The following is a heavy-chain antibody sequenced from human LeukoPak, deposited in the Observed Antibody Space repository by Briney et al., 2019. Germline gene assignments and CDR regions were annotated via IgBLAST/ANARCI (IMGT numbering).Heavy chain of an antibody. CDR2: IYYSGST. Sequence: SETLSLTCTVSGGSISSYYWSWIRQPPGKGLEWIGYIYYSGSTNYNPSLKSRVTISVDTSKNQFSLKLSSVTAADTAVYYCAREVVSSSWWGGSEWFDPWSQGTLVTVSS. CDR1: GGSISSYY. J-gene: IGHJ5*02. V-gene: IGHV4-59*01. CDR3: AREVVSSSWWGGSEWFDP. D-gene: IGHD6-13*01.